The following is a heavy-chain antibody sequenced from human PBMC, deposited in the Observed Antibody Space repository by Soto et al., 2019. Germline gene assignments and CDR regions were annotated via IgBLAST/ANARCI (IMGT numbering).Heavy chain of an antibody. V-gene: IGHV3-23*01. J-gene: IGHJ4*02. Sequence: QPGGSLRLSCAASGFTFSSYAMSWVRQAPGKGLEWVSAISGSGGSTYYADSVKGRFTISRDNSKNTLYLQMNSLRAEDTAVYYCAKRPPTTYSGYVSGHFDYWGQGTLVTVSS. CDR1: GFTFSSYA. CDR2: ISGSGGST. D-gene: IGHD5-12*01. CDR3: AKRPPTTYSGYVSGHFDY.